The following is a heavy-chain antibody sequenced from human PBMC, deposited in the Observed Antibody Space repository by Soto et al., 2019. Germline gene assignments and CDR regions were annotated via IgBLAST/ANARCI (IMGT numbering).Heavy chain of an antibody. D-gene: IGHD1-1*01. Sequence: TLETLSLTCTVSGVSISNYYWSWIRQPPGKGLEWIGYVYYSGSTNYNPSLKSRVTISVDTSKNQFSLKLSSVTAADTAVYYCARDERDGSYYYGMDVWGQGTTVTVSS. V-gene: IGHV4-59*01. J-gene: IGHJ6*02. CDR2: VYYSGST. CDR1: GVSISNYY. CDR3: ARDERDGSYYYGMDV.